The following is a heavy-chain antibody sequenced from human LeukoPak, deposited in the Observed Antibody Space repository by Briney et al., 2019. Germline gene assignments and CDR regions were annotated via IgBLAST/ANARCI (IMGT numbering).Heavy chain of an antibody. D-gene: IGHD6-19*01. Sequence: SSMKDSCKASGYTFNGYYIHWVRQAPGQGPEWMGWLDPKSGGTKYAQRFQGRVTMTWDTSISTAYMDLARLRPDDTAVYYCAVGLDIAMPGKVPTGWGQGTLVTVSS. CDR2: LDPKSGGT. J-gene: IGHJ4*02. CDR3: AVGLDIAMPGKVPTG. V-gene: IGHV1-2*02. CDR1: GYTFNGYY.